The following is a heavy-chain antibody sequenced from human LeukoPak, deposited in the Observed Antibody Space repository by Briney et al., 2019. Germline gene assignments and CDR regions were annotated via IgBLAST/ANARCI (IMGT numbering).Heavy chain of an antibody. V-gene: IGHV3-7*01. Sequence: GGSLTLSCTASGVTFSYHWMTWVRQPPGKGLEWVANIKNDGTVKNYVDSVKGRFTISRDNAKNSLYLQMNSLRAEDTGVYYCAKDSYSKGDYWGQGVLVTVSS. J-gene: IGHJ4*02. CDR3: AKDSYSKGDY. D-gene: IGHD5-18*01. CDR2: IKNDGTVK. CDR1: GVTFSYHW.